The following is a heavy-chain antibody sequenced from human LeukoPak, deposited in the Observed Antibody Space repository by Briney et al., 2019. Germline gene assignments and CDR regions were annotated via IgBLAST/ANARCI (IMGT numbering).Heavy chain of an antibody. V-gene: IGHV3-23*01. J-gene: IGHJ6*02. CDR1: GFTFSSYA. CDR2: ISGSGGST. CDR3: AKDPRGYSYGYFRYINYYYYGMDV. Sequence: PGGSLRLSCAASGFTFSSYAVSWVRQAPGKGLEWVSAISGSGGSTYYADSVKGRFTISRDNSKNTLYLQMNSLRAEDTAVYYCAKDPRGYSYGYFRYINYYYYGMDVWGQGTTVTVSS. D-gene: IGHD5-18*01.